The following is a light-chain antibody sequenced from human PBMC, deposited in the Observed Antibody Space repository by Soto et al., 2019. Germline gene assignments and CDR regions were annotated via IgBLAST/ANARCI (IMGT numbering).Light chain of an antibody. CDR2: GAS. J-gene: IGKJ4*01. V-gene: IGKV1-12*01. CDR3: HQAIHFPLT. CDR1: QNIGTW. Sequence: DIQMTQYPSCVSASIGDRVTITCRASQNIGTWLAWYQKKPGKVPKYLIYGASNFLSGVPSRFSSSGSGTHFTLTISSLQPEDFASDLGHQAIHFPLTFGGGTRV.